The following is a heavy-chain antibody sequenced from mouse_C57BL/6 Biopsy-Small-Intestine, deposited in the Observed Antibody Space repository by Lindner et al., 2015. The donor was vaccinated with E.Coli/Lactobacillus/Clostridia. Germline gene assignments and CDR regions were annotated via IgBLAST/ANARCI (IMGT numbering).Heavy chain of an antibody. V-gene: IGHV1-22*01. J-gene: IGHJ3*01. D-gene: IGHD2-2*01. CDR3: ARYGYDPAWFAY. CDR2: INPNNGGT. Sequence: VQLQESGPELVKPGASVKMSCKASGYTFTDYNMHWVKQSHGKSLEWIGYINPNNGGTSYNQKFKGKATLTVNKSSSTAYMELRSLTLEDSAVYYCARYGYDPAWFAYWGQGTLVTVSA. CDR1: GYTFTDYN.